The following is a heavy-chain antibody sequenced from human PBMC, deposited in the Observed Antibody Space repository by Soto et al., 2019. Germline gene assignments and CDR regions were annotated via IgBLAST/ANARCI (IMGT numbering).Heavy chain of an antibody. CDR2: IDPSGGNT. Sequence: GASVKVSCKASGYAFITYYMHWVRQAPGQGLEWMGVIDPSGGNTNYAQKFQGRVTMTRDTSTGTVYMELTGLRSEDTAVCHCARGYMDVWGQGTTVTVSS. CDR3: ARGYMDV. CDR1: GYAFITYY. J-gene: IGHJ6*02. V-gene: IGHV1-46*01.